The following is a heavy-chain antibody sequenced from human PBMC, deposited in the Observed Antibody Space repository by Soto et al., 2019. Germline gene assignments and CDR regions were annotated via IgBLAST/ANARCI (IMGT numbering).Heavy chain of an antibody. D-gene: IGHD3-22*01. V-gene: IGHV4-30-4*01. CDR3: ARDRYYYDSSGYYYLDY. CDR2: IYYSGST. CDR1: GGSISSGDYY. Sequence: TLSLTCTVSGGSISSGDYYWSWIRQPPGKGLEWIGYIYYSGSTYYNPSLKSRVTISVDTSKNQFSLKLSSVTAADTAVYNCARDRYYYDSSGYYYLDYWGQGTLVTVSS. J-gene: IGHJ4*02.